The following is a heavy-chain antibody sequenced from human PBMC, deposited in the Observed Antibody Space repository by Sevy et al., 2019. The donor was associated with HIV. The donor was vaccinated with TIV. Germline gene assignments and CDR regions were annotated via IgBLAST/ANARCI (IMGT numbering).Heavy chain of an antibody. Sequence: KQSQTLSLTCAASGFSFSAYSMNWVRQAPGKGLEWVSSISSSSNYIYYADSVKGRFTISRDNAKNLFYLQMNSLRAEDSAVYQCARDRGVGTSSYGMDVWGQGTTVTVSS. CDR1: GFSFSAYS. V-gene: IGHV3-21*01. D-gene: IGHD1-26*01. CDR3: ARDRGVGTSSYGMDV. J-gene: IGHJ6*02. CDR2: ISSSSNYI.